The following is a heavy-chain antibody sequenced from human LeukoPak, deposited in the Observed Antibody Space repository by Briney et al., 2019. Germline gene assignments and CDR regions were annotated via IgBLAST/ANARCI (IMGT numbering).Heavy chain of an antibody. Sequence: SETLSLTCTVSGGSISSSSYYWGWIRQPPGKGLEWIGSIYYSGSTYYNPSLKSRVTISVDTSKNQFSLKLSSVTAADTAVYYCARKYYYDSSGYYYAYYFDYWGQGTLVTVSS. J-gene: IGHJ4*02. CDR2: IYYSGST. CDR1: GGSISSSSYY. V-gene: IGHV4-39*07. CDR3: ARKYYYDSSGYYYAYYFDY. D-gene: IGHD3-22*01.